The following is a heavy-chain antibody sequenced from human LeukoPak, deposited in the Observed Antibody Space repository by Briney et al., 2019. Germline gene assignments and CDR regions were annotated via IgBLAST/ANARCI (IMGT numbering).Heavy chain of an antibody. CDR2: INHSGST. CDR3: ARHKLWFGELLSWFDP. D-gene: IGHD3-10*01. V-gene: IGHV4-34*01. Sequence: SETLSLTCAVYGGSFSGDYWSWFRQPPGKGLEWIGEINHSGSTNYNPSLESRVTISVDTSKNQFSLKLSSVTAADTAVYYCARHKLWFGELLSWFDPWGQGTLVTVSS. CDR1: GGSFSGDY. J-gene: IGHJ5*02.